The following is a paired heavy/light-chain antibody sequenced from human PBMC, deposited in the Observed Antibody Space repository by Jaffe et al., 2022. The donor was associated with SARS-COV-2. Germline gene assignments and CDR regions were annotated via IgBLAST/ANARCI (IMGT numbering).Heavy chain of an antibody. CDR1: GGSISSYY. J-gene: IGHJ4*02. Sequence: QVQLQESGPGLVKPSETLSLTCTVSGGSISSYYWTWIRQPPGKGLEWIGYIHYSGSTNYNPSLKSRVTISVDTSKDQFSLKLSSVTAADTAVYYCARGGPYYYENTAFLIFDYWGQGSLVAVSS. CDR2: IHYSGST. D-gene: IGHD3-22*01. CDR3: ARGGPYYYENTAFLIFDY. V-gene: IGHV4-59*08.
Light chain of an antibody. CDR1: DSNIGAGYD. V-gene: IGLV1-40*01. Sequence: QSVLTQPPSVSGAPGQRVTISCTGGDSNIGAGYDVHWYQQLPGTVPKLLIYGNNNRPSGVPDRFSGSKSGTSASLAITGLQAEDEADYYCQSYDSSLSGYVFGTGTKVTVL. J-gene: IGLJ1*01. CDR3: QSYDSSLSGYV. CDR2: GNN.